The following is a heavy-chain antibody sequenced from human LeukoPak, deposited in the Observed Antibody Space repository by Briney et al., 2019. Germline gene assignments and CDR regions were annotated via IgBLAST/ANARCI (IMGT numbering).Heavy chain of an antibody. J-gene: IGHJ4*02. CDR3: ATVPNLRYFDWLLSSFDY. CDR2: FDPEDGET. V-gene: IGHV1-24*01. D-gene: IGHD3-9*01. Sequence: ASVKVSCKVSGYTLTELSMHWVRQAPGKGLEWRGGFDPEDGETIYAQKFQGRVTMTEDTSTDTAYMELSSLRSEDTAVYYCATVPNLRYFDWLLSSFDYWGQGTLVTVSS. CDR1: GYTLTELS.